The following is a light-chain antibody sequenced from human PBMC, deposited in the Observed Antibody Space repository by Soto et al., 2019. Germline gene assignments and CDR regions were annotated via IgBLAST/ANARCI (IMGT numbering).Light chain of an antibody. CDR1: QVIGND. J-gene: IGKJ1*01. CDR3: LQFYNFSWT. V-gene: IGKV1-6*01. CDR2: AAS. Sequence: AIQMTQSPSSLSASVGDRVTISCRGSQVIGNDLAWYQQKPGKAPRLLIFAASNLQSGVPSRFSGSGSGTDFTLTISRLQPEDFATYYCLQFYNFSWTFGQGTKVEIK.